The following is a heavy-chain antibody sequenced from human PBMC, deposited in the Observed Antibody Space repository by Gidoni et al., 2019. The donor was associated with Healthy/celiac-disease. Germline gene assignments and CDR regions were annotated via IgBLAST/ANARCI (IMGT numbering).Heavy chain of an antibody. D-gene: IGHD2-15*01. CDR1: GFTFSSYG. CDR2: ISYDGSNK. V-gene: IGHV3-30*18. Sequence: QVQLVESGGGVVQPGRSLRLSCAASGFTFSSYGMHWVRQAPGKGLELVAVISYDGSNKYYADSVKGRFTISRDNSKNTLYLQMNSLRAEDTAVYYCAKESLYCSGGSCYYYYGMDVWGQGTTVTVSS. CDR3: AKESLYCSGGSCYYYYGMDV. J-gene: IGHJ6*02.